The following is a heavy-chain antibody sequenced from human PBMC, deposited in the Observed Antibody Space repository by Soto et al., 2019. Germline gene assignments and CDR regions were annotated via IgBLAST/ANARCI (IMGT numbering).Heavy chain of an antibody. CDR2: ISGGGETT. J-gene: IGHJ4*02. V-gene: IGHV3-23*01. CDR3: ALNRGSGSYYFDL. CDR1: GFTFSSYA. D-gene: IGHD3-10*01. Sequence: EVQLLESGGGLVQPGGSLRLSCAASGFTFSSYAMCWVRQAPGKGLECVSAISGGGETTYYADSVKGRFTISRDNSKNTLYLQVNSLRAEDTAVYYWALNRGSGSYYFDLWGQGTLVTVSS.